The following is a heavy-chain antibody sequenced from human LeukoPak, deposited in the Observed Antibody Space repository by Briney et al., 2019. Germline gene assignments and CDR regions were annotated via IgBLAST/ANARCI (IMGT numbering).Heavy chain of an antibody. V-gene: IGHV3-21*01. CDR3: AREGTMIASEGVDY. CDR1: GFTFSSYS. D-gene: IGHD3-22*01. CDR2: ISSSSSYI. J-gene: IGHJ4*02. Sequence: GGSLRLSCAASGFTFSSYSMNWVRQAPGKGLEWVSSISSSSSYIYYADSVKGRFTISRDNAKNSLYLQTNSLRAEDTAVYYCAREGTMIASEGVDYWGQGTLVTVSS.